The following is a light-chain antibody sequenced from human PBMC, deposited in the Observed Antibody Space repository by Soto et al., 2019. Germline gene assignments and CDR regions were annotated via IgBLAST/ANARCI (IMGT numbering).Light chain of an antibody. CDR1: SRDVGGYNY. CDR3: SSYAGSSTFG. Sequence: QSALTQPASLSGSPQQSITISCTGTSRDVGGYNYVSWYQHHPGKAPKLMIYEVSTRPSGVSNRFSGSKSGNTASLTISGLQAEDEADYYCSSYAGSSTFGFGTGTKLTVL. V-gene: IGLV2-14*01. J-gene: IGLJ1*01. CDR2: EVS.